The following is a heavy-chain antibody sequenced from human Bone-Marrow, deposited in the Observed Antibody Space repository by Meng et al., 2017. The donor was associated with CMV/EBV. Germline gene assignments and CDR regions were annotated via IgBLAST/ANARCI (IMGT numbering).Heavy chain of an antibody. CDR1: GFTFSSYW. Sequence: GGSLRLSCAASGFTFSSYWMHWVRQAPGKGLVWVSRINSDGSSTSYADSVKGRFTISRGNAKNTLYLQMNSLRAEDTAVYYCARDARIAAPDYWGQGTLVTVSS. J-gene: IGHJ4*02. V-gene: IGHV3-74*01. CDR3: ARDARIAAPDY. CDR2: INSDGSST. D-gene: IGHD6-6*01.